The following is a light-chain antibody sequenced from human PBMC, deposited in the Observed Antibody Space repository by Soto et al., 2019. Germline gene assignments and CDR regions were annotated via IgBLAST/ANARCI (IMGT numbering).Light chain of an antibody. V-gene: IGKV1-12*01. CDR3: QQTHSRPLS. J-gene: IGKJ3*01. CDR1: QGVGGW. CDR2: ATS. Sequence: SQMTRSASSVFASVGGRVTMTCRASQGVGGWLAWYQQKPGKVPKLLIYATSSLHSGVPSRFRGSGSGTDFTLSISSLQPADFATYYCQQTHSRPLSLGPGTKVDIK.